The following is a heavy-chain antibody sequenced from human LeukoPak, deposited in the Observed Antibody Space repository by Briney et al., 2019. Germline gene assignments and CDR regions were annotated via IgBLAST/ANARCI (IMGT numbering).Heavy chain of an antibody. V-gene: IGHV3-48*02. J-gene: IGHJ4*02. CDR1: GFTFSYYW. CDR3: ARASYISSWYFDY. Sequence: GGSLRLSCAASGFTFSYYWMHWVRQAPGKGLEWVSYISSSSSTIYYAGSVKGRFTISRDNAKNSLDLQMNSLRDEDTAVYYCARASYISSWYFDYWGQGTLVTVSS. D-gene: IGHD6-13*01. CDR2: ISSSSSTI.